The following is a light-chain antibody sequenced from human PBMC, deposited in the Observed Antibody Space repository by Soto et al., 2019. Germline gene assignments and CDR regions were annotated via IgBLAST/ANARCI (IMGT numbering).Light chain of an antibody. Sequence: QITQSTYSLSASLGYRVTITGGASHNIRTYLNWYQQKPGKAPKLLIYAASTLQSGVPSRFSGSGSGTDFTLTISCLQSEDFATYYCQQYYSYPLTFGGGTKVAIK. CDR3: QQYYSYPLT. J-gene: IGKJ4*01. CDR2: AAS. V-gene: IGKV1-8*01. CDR1: HNIRTY.